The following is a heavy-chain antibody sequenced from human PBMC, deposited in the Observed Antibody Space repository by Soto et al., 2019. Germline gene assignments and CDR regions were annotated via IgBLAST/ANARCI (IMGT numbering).Heavy chain of an antibody. CDR2: IIVAGDT. J-gene: IGHJ3*01. D-gene: IGHD5-18*01. Sequence: EVLLVESGGGLVQPGGSLRLSCTTSGFTFSTYDMHWVRQGAGKGLEWVSGIIVAGDTFYPDSGKGRFIISRENAKNSLYIKRDSRRVGDRAFFYWAKGGTDTMGAFAGLDVWGQGKKVTFFS. V-gene: IGHV3-13*01. CDR3: AKGGTDTMGAFAGLDV. CDR1: GFTFSTYD.